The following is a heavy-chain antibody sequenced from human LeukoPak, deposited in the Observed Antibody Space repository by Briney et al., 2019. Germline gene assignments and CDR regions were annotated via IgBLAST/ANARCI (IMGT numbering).Heavy chain of an antibody. CDR3: ARDLGQFLEWLSKPSYFDY. CDR1: GFTFDDYG. Sequence: GGSLRLSCAASGFTFDDYGMSWVRQAPGKGLEWVACINWNGGSTGYADSVKGRSTISRDNAKNSLYLQMNSLRAEDTALYYCARDLGQFLEWLSKPSYFDYWGQGTLVTVSS. D-gene: IGHD3-3*01. V-gene: IGHV3-20*04. CDR2: INWNGGST. J-gene: IGHJ4*02.